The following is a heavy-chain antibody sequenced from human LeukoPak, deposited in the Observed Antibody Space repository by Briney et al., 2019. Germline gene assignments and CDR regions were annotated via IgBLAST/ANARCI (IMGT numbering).Heavy chain of an antibody. D-gene: IGHD3-10*01. CDR2: IRYDGSNK. V-gene: IGHV3-30*02. Sequence: GGSLRLSCAASGFTFSSYGMHWVRQAPGKGLEWVAFIRYDGSNKYYADSVKGRFTISRDNSKNTLYLQMNGLRAEDTAVYYCAKWSYGSGSHLDYWGQGTLVTVSS. CDR1: GFTFSSYG. J-gene: IGHJ4*02. CDR3: AKWSYGSGSHLDY.